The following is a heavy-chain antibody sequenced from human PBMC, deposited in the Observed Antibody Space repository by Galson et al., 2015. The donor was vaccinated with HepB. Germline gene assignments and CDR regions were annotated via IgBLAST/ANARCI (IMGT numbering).Heavy chain of an antibody. V-gene: IGHV3-7*01. CDR1: GFTFTGYW. CDR2: INTDGSQK. Sequence: SLRLSCAASGFTFTGYWMTWVRQVPGKGLEWVATINTDGSQKYYVDFVKVRFTISRDNADNSLSLQMNNLRADDTAVYYSTSLDGDHWGQGTLVTVAS. D-gene: IGHD3-9*01. J-gene: IGHJ4*02. CDR3: TSLDGDH.